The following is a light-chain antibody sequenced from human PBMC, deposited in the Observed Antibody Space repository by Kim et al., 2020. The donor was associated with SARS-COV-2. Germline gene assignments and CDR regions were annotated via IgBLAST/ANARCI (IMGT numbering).Light chain of an antibody. J-gene: IGLJ2*01. CDR1: KLGDKY. CDR2: QDN. V-gene: IGLV3-1*01. Sequence: SVSPGQTASITCSGDKLGDKYACWYQQKPGQSPVLVIHQDNKRPSGIPERFSGSSSGNTATLTISGTQALDEADYYCQAWDSSHVVFGGGTQLTVL. CDR3: QAWDSSHVV.